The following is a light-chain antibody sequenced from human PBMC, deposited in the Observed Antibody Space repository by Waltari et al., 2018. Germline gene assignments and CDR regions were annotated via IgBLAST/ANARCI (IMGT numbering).Light chain of an antibody. Sequence: EIVLTQSPGTLSLSPGERATLSCRASQSVSSSYLAGYQQKPGQAPRLHIYGASSRATGIPDRFSGSGSGTDFTLTISRLEPEDFAAYYCQQYGSSPWTFGQGTKVEIK. J-gene: IGKJ1*01. CDR2: GAS. V-gene: IGKV3-20*01. CDR3: QQYGSSPWT. CDR1: QSVSSSY.